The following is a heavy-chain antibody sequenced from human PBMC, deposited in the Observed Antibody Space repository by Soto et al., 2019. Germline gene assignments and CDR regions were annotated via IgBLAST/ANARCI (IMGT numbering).Heavy chain of an antibody. Sequence: PSETLSLTCTVSGGSISNYYWTWIRQPPGKGLEWIGYIYYSGSTNYNPSLKSRVTISVDTSKNQFSLKLSSVTAADTAVYYCARSVFPWGQGTLVTVSS. J-gene: IGHJ5*02. V-gene: IGHV4-59*01. CDR3: ARSVFP. CDR2: IYYSGST. CDR1: GGSISNYY.